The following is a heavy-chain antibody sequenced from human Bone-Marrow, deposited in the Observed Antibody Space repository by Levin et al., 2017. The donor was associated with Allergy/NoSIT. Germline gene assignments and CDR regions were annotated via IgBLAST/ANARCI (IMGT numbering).Heavy chain of an antibody. D-gene: IGHD3/OR15-3a*01. Sequence: ASVKVSCRPSGYTFTDHHLHWVRQAPGQGFEWMGWINVKSGGAKYDRKFQGRVTMTRDTSINAAYMELISLRSDDTAVYYCAREGGEDKAPTVDWNWFDPWGQGTLVTVSS. J-gene: IGHJ5*02. CDR1: GYTFTDHH. V-gene: IGHV1-2*02. CDR2: INVKSGGA. CDR3: AREGGEDKAPTVDWNWFDP.